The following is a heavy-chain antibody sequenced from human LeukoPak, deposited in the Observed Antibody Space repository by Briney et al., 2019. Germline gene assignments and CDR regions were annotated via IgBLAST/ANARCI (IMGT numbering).Heavy chain of an antibody. V-gene: IGHV4-30-2*01. CDR2: IYHSGST. CDR3: ARHGYCTNGVCLDAFDI. D-gene: IGHD2-8*01. Sequence: SQTLSLTCTVSGGSISSGGYYWSWIRQPPGKGLEWIGYIYHSGSTYYNPSLKSRVTISVDRSKNQFSLKLSSVTAADTAVYYCARHGYCTNGVCLDAFDIWGQGTMVTVSS. CDR1: GGSISSGGYY. J-gene: IGHJ3*02.